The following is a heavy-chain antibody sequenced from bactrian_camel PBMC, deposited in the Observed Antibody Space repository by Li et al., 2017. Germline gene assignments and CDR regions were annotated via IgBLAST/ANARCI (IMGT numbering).Heavy chain of an antibody. Sequence: QLVESGGGSMQAGGSLRLSCTVSGSTRNCMGWFRQAPGKEREGVAGIDIDGNTDYVDSVKGRFTISRDNAKNTLDPQMDGLKTEDTAMYFCAASARRRAIASMVPNFGNAGQGTQVTVS. CDR1: GSTRNC. CDR2: IDIDGNT. D-gene: IGHD1*01. J-gene: IGHJ4*01. V-gene: IGHV3S10*01.